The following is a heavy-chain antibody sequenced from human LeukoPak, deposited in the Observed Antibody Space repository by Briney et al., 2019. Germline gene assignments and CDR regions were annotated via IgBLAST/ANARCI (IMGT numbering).Heavy chain of an antibody. J-gene: IGHJ6*04. CDR2: INQDGTEK. CDR3: AGQPPGGTLDV. CDR1: GFTFSYYW. V-gene: IGHV3-7*01. Sequence: AGGSLRLSCAASGFTFSYYWMSWVRQAPGRGLEWVANINQDGTEKYYVDSVKGRFTISRDNAKNSLYLQMDSLRADDTALYYCAGQPPGGTLDVWGKGTTVTVSS. D-gene: IGHD2-15*01.